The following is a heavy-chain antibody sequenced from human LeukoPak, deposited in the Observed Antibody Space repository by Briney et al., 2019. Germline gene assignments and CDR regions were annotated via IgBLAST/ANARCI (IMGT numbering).Heavy chain of an antibody. CDR3: ARDYYDARRAYGMDV. D-gene: IGHD3-22*01. V-gene: IGHV3-11*01. J-gene: IGHJ6*02. CDR2: NSSSGTTK. Sequence: GGSLRLSCAASGFTFSDYYMSWIRQAPGKGLECVSYNSSSGTTKYYADSVKGRFTISRDNAKRSLYLQMNSLRDEDTAVYYCARDYYDARRAYGMDVWGQGTTVTVSS. CDR1: GFTFSDYY.